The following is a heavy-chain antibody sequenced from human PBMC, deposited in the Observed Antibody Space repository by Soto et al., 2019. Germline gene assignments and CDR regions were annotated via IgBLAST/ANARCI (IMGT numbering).Heavy chain of an antibody. CDR3: TKEFGSTWIDH. CDR1: GFTLTTYG. CDR2: MSYDGTKA. V-gene: IGHV3-30*18. D-gene: IGHD6-13*01. Sequence: GGSLRLSCAASGFTLTTYGMHWVRQAPGKGLEWVAAMSYDGTKAYYADSVKGRFTISRDSSRNTLFLQLNSLRAEDTAVYYCTKEFGSTWIDHWGEGTLVTVSS. J-gene: IGHJ4*02.